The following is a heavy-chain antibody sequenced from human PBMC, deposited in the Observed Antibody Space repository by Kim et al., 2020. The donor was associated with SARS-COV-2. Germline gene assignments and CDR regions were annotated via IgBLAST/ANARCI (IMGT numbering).Heavy chain of an antibody. D-gene: IGHD6-19*01. V-gene: IGHV1-18*04. Sequence: ASVKVSCKASGYTFTSYTISWVRQAPGQGLEWMGWISGYNGNTDYPQKLQGRVTMTTNTSTNIAYMELRSLRSDDTALYYCARGLLTISVGGQDFWGQGTLVTVSS. CDR1: GYTFTSYT. J-gene: IGHJ4*02. CDR3: ARGLLTISVGGQDF. CDR2: ISGYNGNT.